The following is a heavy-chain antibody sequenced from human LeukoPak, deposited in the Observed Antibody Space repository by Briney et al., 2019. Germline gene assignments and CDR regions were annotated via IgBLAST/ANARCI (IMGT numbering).Heavy chain of an antibody. CDR3: ARELRDSSGYYLAPFDY. J-gene: IGHJ4*02. CDR1: GGTFSSYA. Sequence: ASVKVSCKASGGTFSSYAISWVRQAPGQGLEWVGGIIPIFGTANYAQKFQGRVTITADESTTTAYMELSSLRSEDTAVYYCARELRDSSGYYLAPFDYWGQGTLVTVSS. CDR2: IIPIFGTA. D-gene: IGHD3-22*01. V-gene: IGHV1-69*13.